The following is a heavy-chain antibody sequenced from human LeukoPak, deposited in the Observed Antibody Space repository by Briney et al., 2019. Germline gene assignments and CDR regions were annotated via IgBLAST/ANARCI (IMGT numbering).Heavy chain of an antibody. CDR1: GFTFSNAW. CDR3: TTYSGLGNCFAP. Sequence: GGSLRLSCAASGFTFSNAWMTWDRQAPGKGLEWVGRIKSNSDGGTADYAAPVKGRFTISRDDSKNTLYLQMNSLKTEDTAVYYCTTYSGLGNCFAPGGQGTLVTVSS. CDR2: IKSNSDGGTA. J-gene: IGHJ5*02. V-gene: IGHV3-15*01. D-gene: IGHD2-21*01.